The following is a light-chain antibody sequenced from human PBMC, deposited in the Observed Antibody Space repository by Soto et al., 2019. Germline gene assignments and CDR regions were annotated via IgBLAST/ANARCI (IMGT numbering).Light chain of an antibody. J-gene: IGLJ2*01. CDR2: NNN. Sequence: QAVVTQSPSASGAPGQRVSVSCSGGSSNIGSNAVHWYQQLPGTAPKVLIYNNNQRPSGVPDRFSGSKSGTSASLAISGLQSEDEADYYCATWDDSLSGVVFGGGTKVTVL. V-gene: IGLV1-44*01. CDR1: SSNIGSNA. CDR3: ATWDDSLSGVV.